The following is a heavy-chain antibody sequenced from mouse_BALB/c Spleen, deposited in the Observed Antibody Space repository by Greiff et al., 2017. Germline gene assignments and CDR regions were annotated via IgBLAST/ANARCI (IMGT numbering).Heavy chain of an antibody. V-gene: IGHV1-9*01. Sequence: VQRVESGAELMKPGASVKISCKATGYTFSSYWIEWVKQRPGHGLEWIGEILPGSGSTNYNEKFKGKATFTADTSSNTAYMQLSSLTSEDSAVYYCARDYYGRGAWFAYWGQGTLVTVSA. CDR2: ILPGSGST. D-gene: IGHD1-1*01. J-gene: IGHJ3*01. CDR1: GYTFSSYW. CDR3: ARDYYGRGAWFAY.